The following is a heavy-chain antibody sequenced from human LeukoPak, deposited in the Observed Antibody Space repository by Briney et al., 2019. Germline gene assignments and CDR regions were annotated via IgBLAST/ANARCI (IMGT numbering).Heavy chain of an antibody. V-gene: IGHV1-24*01. Sequence: ASVKVSCKVSGYTLTELSMHWVRRAPGKGLEWMGGFDPEDGETIYAQKFQGRVTMTEDTPTDTAYMELSSLRSEDTAVYYCATDANSSFDYWGQGTLVTVSS. J-gene: IGHJ4*02. CDR3: ATDANSSFDY. CDR1: GYTLTELS. CDR2: FDPEDGET. D-gene: IGHD6-6*01.